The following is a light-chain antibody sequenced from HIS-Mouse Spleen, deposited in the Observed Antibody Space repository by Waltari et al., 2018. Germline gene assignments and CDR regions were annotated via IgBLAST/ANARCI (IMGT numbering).Light chain of an antibody. CDR2: EVS. V-gene: IGLV2-14*01. J-gene: IGLJ1*01. CDR1: SSDGCGYNY. CDR3: SSYTSSSTYV. Sequence: QSALTQPASVSGSPGQSITIPFTGTSSDGCGYNYVSWYQQHTGKAPKLMIYEVSNRPSGVSTRFSGSKSGNTASLTISGLQAEDEADYYCSSYTSSSTYVFGTGTKVTVL.